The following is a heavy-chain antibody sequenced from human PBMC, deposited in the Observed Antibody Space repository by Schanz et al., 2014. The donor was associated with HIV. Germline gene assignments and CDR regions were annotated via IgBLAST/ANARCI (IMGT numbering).Heavy chain of an antibody. CDR2: SSTSNTDT. CDR1: GYTFSNYG. D-gene: IGHD3-16*01. J-gene: IGHJ4*02. V-gene: IGHV1-18*01. CDR3: ARGDTWPGGASDY. Sequence: QVQLVQSGTEVKKPGASVNVSCKTSGYTFSNYGVTWVRQAPGRGLTWMGWSSTSNTDTKTAHWLQGRLTMTTETSANTAYLELRSLRSDDTAVYYCARGDTWPGGASDYGGQGTLVIVSS.